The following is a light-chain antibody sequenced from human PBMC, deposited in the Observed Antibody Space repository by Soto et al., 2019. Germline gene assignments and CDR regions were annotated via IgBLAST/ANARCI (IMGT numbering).Light chain of an antibody. J-gene: IGKJ2*01. V-gene: IGKV1-5*03. Sequence: DIQMTQSPSTLSASVGDRVIITCRASESISGWLAWYQQKPGRAPNLLIYKASSLASGVPSRFSGSGSGTEFTLTISSRQFDDFATYACQQYNSDPYTFGQGTKLEIK. CDR2: KAS. CDR3: QQYNSDPYT. CDR1: ESISGW.